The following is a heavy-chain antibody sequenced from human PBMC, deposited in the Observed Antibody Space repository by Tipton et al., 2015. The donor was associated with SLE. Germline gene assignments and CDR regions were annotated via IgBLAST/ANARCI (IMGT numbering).Heavy chain of an antibody. Sequence: TLSLTCTVSGGSISSYYWSWIRQPPGKGLEWIGYIYYSGSTNYNPSLKSRVTISVDTSKNQFSLKLSSVTAADTAVYYCARDPGLAAAGPYGMDVWGQGTTVTVSS. CDR3: ARDPGLAAAGPYGMDV. CDR1: GGSISSYY. V-gene: IGHV4-59*01. CDR2: IYYSGST. D-gene: IGHD6-13*01. J-gene: IGHJ6*02.